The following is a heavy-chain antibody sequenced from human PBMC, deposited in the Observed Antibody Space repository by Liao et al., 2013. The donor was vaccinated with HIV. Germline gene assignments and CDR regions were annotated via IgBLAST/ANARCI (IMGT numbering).Heavy chain of an antibody. CDR2: IYYSGST. CDR1: GDSISGYY. J-gene: IGHJ5*02. CDR3: ATDKYYYDSSGLNR. D-gene: IGHD3-22*01. Sequence: QLQLQESGPGLVKPSETLSLTCTVSGDSISGYYWSWIRQPPGKRLEWIGYIYYSGSTYYNPSLMSRVTISLDTSKNQFSLKLSSVTAADTAVYYCATDKYYYDSSGLNRWGQGSLVTVSS. V-gene: IGHV4-59*12.